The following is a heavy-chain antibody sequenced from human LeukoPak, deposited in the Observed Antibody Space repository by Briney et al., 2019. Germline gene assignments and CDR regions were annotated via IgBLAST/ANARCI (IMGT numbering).Heavy chain of an antibody. CDR3: ASGQLPYRVLYYYGMDV. CDR2: IIPIFGTA. Sequence: ASVKVSCKASGGTFSSYAISWVRQAPGQGLEWMGGIIPIFGTANYAQKFQGRVTITADESTSTAYMELSSLRSEDTAVYYCASGQLPYRVLYYYGMDVWAKGPRSPSP. V-gene: IGHV1-69*01. CDR1: GGTFSSYA. J-gene: IGHJ6*02. D-gene: IGHD2-2*02.